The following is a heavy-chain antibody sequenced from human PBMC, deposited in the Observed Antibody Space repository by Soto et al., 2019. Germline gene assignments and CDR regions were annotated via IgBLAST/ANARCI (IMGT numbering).Heavy chain of an antibody. Sequence: GGSLRLSCAVSGFTFGDYWMGWVRQAPGKGLEWVANIKQDGSEKYYVDSVKGRSTISRDNAKRSLYLQMNSLRAEDTAVYYCATRGELFPYYYYGMDVWGQGTTVTVSS. J-gene: IGHJ6*02. D-gene: IGHD1-7*01. CDR3: ATRGELFPYYYYGMDV. CDR1: GFTFGDYW. CDR2: IKQDGSEK. V-gene: IGHV3-7*01.